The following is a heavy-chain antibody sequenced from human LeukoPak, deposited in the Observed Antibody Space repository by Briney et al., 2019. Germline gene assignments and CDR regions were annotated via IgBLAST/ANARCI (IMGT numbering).Heavy chain of an antibody. Sequence: SQTLSLTCTVSGGSISSGSYYWSWIRQPAGKGLEWIGRIYTSGSTNYNPSLKSRVTISVDTSKNQFSLKLSSVTAADTAVYCCARDARGYGGRWFDPWGQGTLVTVSS. J-gene: IGHJ5*02. CDR3: ARDARGYGGRWFDP. D-gene: IGHD3-22*01. CDR1: GGSISSGSYY. V-gene: IGHV4-61*02. CDR2: IYTSGST.